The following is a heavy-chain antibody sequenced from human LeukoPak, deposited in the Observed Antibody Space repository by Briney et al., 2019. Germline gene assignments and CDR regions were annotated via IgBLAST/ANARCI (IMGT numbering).Heavy chain of an antibody. V-gene: IGHV3-21*04. D-gene: IGHD6-13*01. J-gene: IGHJ6*03. CDR3: ARMRSSWPYYYYYYMDV. CDR2: ISSSSEYI. Sequence: GGSLRLSCAASGFTFSTYSMNWVRQAPGKGLEWVSFISSSSEYIYYADSVKGRFIISRDNAKNSLYLQLNSLRAEDTAMYYCARMRSSWPYYYYYYMDVWGKGTTVTVSS. CDR1: GFTFSTYS.